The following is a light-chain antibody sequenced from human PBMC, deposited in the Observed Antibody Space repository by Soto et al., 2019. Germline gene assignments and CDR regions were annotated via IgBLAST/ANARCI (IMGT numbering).Light chain of an antibody. CDR2: SAT. Sequence: DIQMTQSPASLSSSVSERFTITCRASQGIASFLAWYQQKPGKAPKLLIYSATTLQTGVSSRFSGSGSGTEFTLTISSLQPDDFATYYCQQYNSYSDTFGQGTKVDIK. V-gene: IGKV1-9*01. CDR3: QQYNSYSDT. J-gene: IGKJ1*01. CDR1: QGIASF.